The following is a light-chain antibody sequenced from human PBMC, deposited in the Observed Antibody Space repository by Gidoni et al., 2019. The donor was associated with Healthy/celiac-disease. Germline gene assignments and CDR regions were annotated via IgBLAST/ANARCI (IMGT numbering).Light chain of an antibody. CDR1: QDISNY. J-gene: IGKJ4*01. V-gene: IGKV1-33*01. Sequence: DIQMTQSPSSLSASVGDRVTITCQASQDISNYLNWYQQKPGKAPKLLLYDASNLETGVPSRFSGRVSGTDFTFTISSLQPEDIATYYCQQYDNLPLTFXGXTKVEIK. CDR3: QQYDNLPLT. CDR2: DAS.